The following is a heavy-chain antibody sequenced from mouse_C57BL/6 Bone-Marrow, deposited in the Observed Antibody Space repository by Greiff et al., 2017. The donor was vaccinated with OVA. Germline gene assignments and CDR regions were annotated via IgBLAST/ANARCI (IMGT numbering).Heavy chain of an antibody. D-gene: IGHD1-1*01. CDR3: ARSGITTVEGDFAMDY. V-gene: IGHV1-55*01. Sequence: LPPPWSSLVPPVASVQMSCKASCYTFPSSWIPLVTHLPFPGLSLIGDIYPGSGRPNYTETFKSKATLTVDTSSSTAYMQLSSLTSEDSAVYYCARSGITTVEGDFAMDYWGQGTSVTVSS. J-gene: IGHJ4*01. CDR2: IYPGSGRP. CDR1: CYTFPSSW.